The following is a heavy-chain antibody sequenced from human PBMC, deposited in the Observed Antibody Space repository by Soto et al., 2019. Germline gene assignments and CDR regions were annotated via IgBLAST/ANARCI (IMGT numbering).Heavy chain of an antibody. Sequence: GGSLRLSCAASGFTFSSYGMHWVRQAPGKGLEWVAVIWYDGSNKYYADSVKGRFTISRDNSKNTLYLQMNSLRAEDTAVYYCARCGLYCSGVSCYSCYYYYYMDVWGKGTTVTVSS. CDR3: ARCGLYCSGVSCYSCYYYYYMDV. CDR1: GFTFSSYG. J-gene: IGHJ6*03. V-gene: IGHV3-33*01. CDR2: IWYDGSNK. D-gene: IGHD2-15*01.